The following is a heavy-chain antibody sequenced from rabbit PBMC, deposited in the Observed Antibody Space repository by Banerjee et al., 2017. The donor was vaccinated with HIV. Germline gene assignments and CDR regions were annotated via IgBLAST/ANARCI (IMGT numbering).Heavy chain of an antibody. J-gene: IGHJ4*01. D-gene: IGHD1-1*01. V-gene: IGHV1S45*01. CDR2: INTSSGNT. CDR3: ARTASGTGAWDL. Sequence: QEQLEESGGDLVKPEGSLTLTCTASGFSFSNKYVMCWVRQAPGKGLEWIACINTSSGNTVYATWAKGRFTISRTSSTTVALQMTSLTAADTATYFCARTASGTGAWDLWGPGTLVTVS. CDR1: GFSFSNKYV.